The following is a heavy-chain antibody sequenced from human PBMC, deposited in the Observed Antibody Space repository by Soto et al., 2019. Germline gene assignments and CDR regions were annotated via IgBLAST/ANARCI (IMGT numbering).Heavy chain of an antibody. V-gene: IGHV1-46*01. Sequence: ASVKVSFKASGYTFTSYYMHWLRQAPGQGLEWMGIVNPSGGSTSYAQKFQGRVTMTRDTSTSTVYMELSSLKSEDTAVYYCARVLSVGTMVRGVLDYWGQGTLVTVSS. CDR3: ARVLSVGTMVRGVLDY. CDR2: VNPSGGST. J-gene: IGHJ4*02. D-gene: IGHD3-10*01. CDR1: GYTFTSYY.